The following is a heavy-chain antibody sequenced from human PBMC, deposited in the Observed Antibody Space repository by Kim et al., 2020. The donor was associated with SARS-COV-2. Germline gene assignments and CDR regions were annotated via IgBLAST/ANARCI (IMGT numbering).Heavy chain of an antibody. V-gene: IGHV4-4*02. J-gene: IGHJ6*02. CDR3: ARDTTPSARRWYLVPNPKLHDYYYGMDV. CDR1: GGSISSSNW. CDR2: IYHSGST. D-gene: IGHD6-13*01. Sequence: SETLSLTCAVSGGSISSSNWWSWVRQPPGKGLEWIGEIYHSGSTNYNPSLKSRVTISVDKSKNQFSLKLSSVTAADTAVYYCARDTTPSARRWYLVPNPKLHDYYYGMDVWGQGTTVTVSS.